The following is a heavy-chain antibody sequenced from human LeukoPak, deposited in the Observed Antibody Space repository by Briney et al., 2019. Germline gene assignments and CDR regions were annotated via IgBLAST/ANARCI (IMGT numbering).Heavy chain of an antibody. V-gene: IGHV3-48*01. CDR2: ISSSSSTI. D-gene: IGHD3-3*01. J-gene: IGHJ3*02. CDR1: GFTFSSYS. CDR3: ARDGNYDFWSGYYGVAAFDI. Sequence: GGSLRLSCAASGFTFSSYSMNWVRQAPGKGLEWVSYISSSSSTIYYADSVKGRFTISRDNAKNSLYLQMNSLGAEDTAVYYCARDGNYDFWSGYYGVAAFDIWGQGTMVTVSS.